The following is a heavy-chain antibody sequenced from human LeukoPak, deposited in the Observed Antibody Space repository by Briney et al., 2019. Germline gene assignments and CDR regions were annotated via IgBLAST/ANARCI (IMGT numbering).Heavy chain of an antibody. D-gene: IGHD2/OR15-2a*01. CDR1: GGSISSGGYY. CDR2: IYYSGST. CDR3: ARDVRQNLFFDF. V-gene: IGHV4-31*11. J-gene: IGHJ4*02. Sequence: PSETLSLTCAVSGGSISSGGYYWSWIRQLPGRGLEWIGYIYYSGSTDYNPSLKSRVTVSVDTSKNQFSLKLSSVTAADTAVYYCARDVRQNLFFDFWGQGTLVTVSS.